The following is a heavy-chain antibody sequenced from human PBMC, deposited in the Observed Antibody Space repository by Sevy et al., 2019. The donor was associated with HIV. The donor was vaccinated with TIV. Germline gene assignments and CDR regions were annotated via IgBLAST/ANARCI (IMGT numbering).Heavy chain of an antibody. J-gene: IGHJ6*02. CDR2: ISSSSSYI. D-gene: IGHD2-15*01. CDR3: AGGCSGGSCYLFSSLGPGYYYGMDV. CDR1: GFTFSSYS. V-gene: IGHV3-21*01. Sequence: GGSLRLSCAVSGFTFSSYSMNWVRQAPGKGLEWVSSISSSSSYIYYADSVKGRFTISRDNAKNSLYLQMNSLRAEETAVYYCAGGCSGGSCYLFSSLGPGYYYGMDVWGQGTTVTVSS.